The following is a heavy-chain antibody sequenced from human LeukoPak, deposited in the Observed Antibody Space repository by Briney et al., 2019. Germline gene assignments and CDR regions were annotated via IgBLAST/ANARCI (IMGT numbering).Heavy chain of an antibody. CDR3: AREASVMVRGAISYYYYYMDV. CDR1: GYTFTNYY. D-gene: IGHD3-10*01. V-gene: IGHV1-2*02. J-gene: IGHJ6*03. CDR2: INPNSGGT. Sequence: ASVKVSCKASGYTFTNYYIHWVRQAPGQGLEWMGWINPNSGGTNYAQKFQGRVTMTRDTSISTAYMELSRLRSDDTAVYYCAREASVMVRGAISYYYYYMDVWGKGTTVTISS.